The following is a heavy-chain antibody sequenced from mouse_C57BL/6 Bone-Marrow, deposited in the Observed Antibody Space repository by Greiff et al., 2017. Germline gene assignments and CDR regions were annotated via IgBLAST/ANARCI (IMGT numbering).Heavy chain of an antibody. CDR1: GYTFTNYW. V-gene: IGHV1-63*01. J-gene: IGHJ1*03. Sequence: QVQLQQSGAELVRPGTSVKMSCKASGYTFTNYWIGWAKQRPGHGLEWIGDIYPGGGYTNYNEKFKGKATLTADKSSSTAYMQFSSLTSEDSAIYYCARRGLRFYRYFDVWGTGTTVTVSS. CDR3: ARRGLRFYRYFDV. D-gene: IGHD1-1*01. CDR2: IYPGGGYT.